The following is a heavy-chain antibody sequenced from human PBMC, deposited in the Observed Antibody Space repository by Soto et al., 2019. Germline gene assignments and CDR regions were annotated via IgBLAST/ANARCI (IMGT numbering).Heavy chain of an antibody. Sequence: PGGSLRLSCAASGFTFSSYAMSWVRQAPGKGLEWVSAVSGSGGSTYYADSVKGRFTISRDNSKNTLYLQMNSLRAEDTAVYYCTKRMTTVKRAYYFDYWGQGTLVTVS. V-gene: IGHV3-23*01. J-gene: IGHJ4*02. CDR3: TKRMTTVKRAYYFDY. D-gene: IGHD4-4*01. CDR2: VSGSGGST. CDR1: GFTFSSYA.